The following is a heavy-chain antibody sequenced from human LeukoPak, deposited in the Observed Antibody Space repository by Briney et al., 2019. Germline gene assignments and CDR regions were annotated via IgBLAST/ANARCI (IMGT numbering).Heavy chain of an antibody. V-gene: IGHV7-4-1*02. CDR3: ARERNDCYGSSGCVGDSYMDV. CDR2: INTNTGNP. J-gene: IGHJ6*03. Sequence: ASVKVSCKASGYTFTTYAMNWVRQAPGQGLEWMGWINTNTGNPTYAQGFTGRFVFSLDTSVSTAYLQISSLKAEDTAVYYCARERNDCYGSSGCVGDSYMDVWGKGTTVTVSS. CDR1: GYTFTTYA. D-gene: IGHD3-22*01.